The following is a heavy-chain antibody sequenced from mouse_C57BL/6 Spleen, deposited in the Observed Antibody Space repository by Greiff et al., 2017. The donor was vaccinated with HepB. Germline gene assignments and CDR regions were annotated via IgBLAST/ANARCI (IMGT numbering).Heavy chain of an antibody. CDR3: ARHYGSSPFAY. V-gene: IGHV1-82*01. J-gene: IGHJ3*01. CDR2: IYPGDGDT. Sequence: QVTLKESGPELVKPGASVKISCKASGYAFSSSWMNWVKQRPGKGLEWIGRIYPGDGDTNYNGKFKGKATLTADKSSSTAYMQLSSLTSEDSAVYFCARHYGSSPFAYWGQGTLVTVSA. CDR1: GYAFSSSW. D-gene: IGHD1-1*01.